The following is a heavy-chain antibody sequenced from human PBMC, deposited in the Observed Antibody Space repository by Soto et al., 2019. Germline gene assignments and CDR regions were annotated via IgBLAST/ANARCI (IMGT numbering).Heavy chain of an antibody. Sequence: PSETLSLTCTVSGGSISSGGYYWSWIRQHPGKGLEWIGYIYYSGSTYYNPSLKSRVTISVDTSKNQFSLKLSSVTAADTAVYYCARDYEDGYYYYGMDVWGQGTTVTVSS. V-gene: IGHV4-31*03. CDR2: IYYSGST. J-gene: IGHJ6*02. CDR1: GGSISSGGYY. D-gene: IGHD3-3*01. CDR3: ARDYEDGYYYYGMDV.